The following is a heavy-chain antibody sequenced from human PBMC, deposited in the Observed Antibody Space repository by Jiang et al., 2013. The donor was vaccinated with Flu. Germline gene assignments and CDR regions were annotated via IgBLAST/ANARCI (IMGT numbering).Heavy chain of an antibody. Sequence: VQLLESGGGLVKPGGSLRLSCAASDFTLSNAWMNWVRQAPGRGLEWVGRIKTKTEGGTTDYAAPVKGRFTISRDDSKNTLYLQMNSLKTEDTAVYYCTTGSVEGYWGQGTLVTVSS. J-gene: IGHJ4*02. CDR1: DFTLSNAW. CDR2: IKTKTEGGTT. CDR3: TTGSVEGY. V-gene: IGHV3-15*07.